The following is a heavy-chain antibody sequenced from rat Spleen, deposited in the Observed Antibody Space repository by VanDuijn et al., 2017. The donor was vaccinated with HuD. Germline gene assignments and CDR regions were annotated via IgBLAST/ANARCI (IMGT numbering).Heavy chain of an antibody. CDR1: GFTFSNSY. D-gene: IGHD2-7*01. Sequence: EVQLVESGGGLVQPGRSLKLSCAASGFTFSNSYMAWVRQAPTKGLEWVASISPSGGITDYRDSVKGRFAISRDTAKSTLYLQMDSLGSEDTATYYCATAGSRISRFAYWGQGTLVTVSS. J-gene: IGHJ3*01. CDR3: ATAGSRISRFAY. CDR2: ISPSGGIT. V-gene: IGHV5-25*01.